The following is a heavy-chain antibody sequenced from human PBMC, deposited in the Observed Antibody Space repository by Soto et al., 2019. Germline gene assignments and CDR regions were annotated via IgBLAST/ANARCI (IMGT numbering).Heavy chain of an antibody. J-gene: IGHJ5*02. CDR3: AKDGKYSSSWANWFDP. Sequence: LRLSCAASGFTFDDYAMHWVRQAPGKGLEWVSGISWNSGSIGYADSVKGRFTISRDNAKNSLYLQMNSLRAEDTALYYCAKDGKYSSSWANWFDPWGQGTLVTVSS. CDR1: GFTFDDYA. V-gene: IGHV3-9*01. CDR2: ISWNSGSI. D-gene: IGHD6-13*01.